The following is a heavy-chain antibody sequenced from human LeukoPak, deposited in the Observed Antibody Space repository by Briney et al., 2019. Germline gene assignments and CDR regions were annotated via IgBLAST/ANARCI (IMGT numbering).Heavy chain of an antibody. CDR1: GFIFKLFA. D-gene: IGHD6-19*01. CDR2: ISGTNDDT. V-gene: IGHV3-23*01. Sequence: GGSLRLSCVGSGFIFKLFAVGWVRQAPGKGLEWVSVISGTNDDTDYADSVRGHFTISRDNSKNTLYLQMNSLRAEDTAVYYCAKETRAVAGIFDYWGQGTLVTVSS. CDR3: AKETRAVAGIFDY. J-gene: IGHJ4*02.